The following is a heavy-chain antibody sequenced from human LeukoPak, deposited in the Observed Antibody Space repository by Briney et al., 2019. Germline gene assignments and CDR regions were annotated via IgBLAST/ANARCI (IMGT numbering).Heavy chain of an antibody. CDR2: IYYSGST. J-gene: IGHJ4*02. V-gene: IGHV4-31*03. CDR3: ARDRRADRRFDY. CDR1: GGSISSGGYY. D-gene: IGHD5-24*01. Sequence: SETLSLTCTVSGGSISSGGYYWSWIRQHPGKGLEWIGYIYYSGSTYYNPSLKSRVTISVDTSKNQFSLKPSSVTAADTAVYYCARDRRADRRFDYWGQGTLVTVSS.